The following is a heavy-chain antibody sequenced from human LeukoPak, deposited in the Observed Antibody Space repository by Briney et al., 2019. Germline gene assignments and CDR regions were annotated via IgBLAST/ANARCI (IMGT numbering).Heavy chain of an antibody. CDR1: GFTFSSCW. D-gene: IGHD2-2*01. V-gene: IGHV3-74*01. CDR2: INSDGSST. Sequence: GGSLRLSCAASGFTFSSCWMHWVRQAPGKGLVWVSRINSDGSSTNYADSVKGRFTISRDNAKNTLYLQMNSLRVEDTAVYYCARALYYSNYLGYWGQGTLVSVSS. CDR3: ARALYYSNYLGY. J-gene: IGHJ4*02.